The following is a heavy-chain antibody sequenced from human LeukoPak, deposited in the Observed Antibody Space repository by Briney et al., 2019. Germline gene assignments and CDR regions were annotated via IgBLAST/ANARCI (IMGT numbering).Heavy chain of an antibody. Sequence: SGGSLRLSCAASGFTFSSYGMHWVRQAPGKGLEWVAVIWYDGSNKYYADSVKGRFTISRDNSKNTLYLQMNSLRAEDTAVYYCARDFSIAVAGPLDYWGQGTLVTVSS. J-gene: IGHJ4*02. V-gene: IGHV3-30*19. CDR3: ARDFSIAVAGPLDY. CDR1: GFTFSSYG. CDR2: IWYDGSNK. D-gene: IGHD6-19*01.